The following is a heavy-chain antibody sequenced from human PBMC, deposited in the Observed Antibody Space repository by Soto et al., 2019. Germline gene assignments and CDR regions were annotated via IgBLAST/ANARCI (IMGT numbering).Heavy chain of an antibody. CDR1: GFSLTTSGVG. Sequence: QITLNESGPTLVKPRQTLTLTCTFSGFSLTTSGVGVGWIRQSPGKAPEGLALIYWYDDKGYSPSLKSRHTITKDTSKNPVVLTMADLDPADTATYYCAHRVLRTVFGLVTTTAIYFDFWGQGTPVAVSS. D-gene: IGHD3-3*01. CDR3: AHRVLRTVFGLVTTTAIYFDF. J-gene: IGHJ4*02. V-gene: IGHV2-5*01. CDR2: IYWYDDK.